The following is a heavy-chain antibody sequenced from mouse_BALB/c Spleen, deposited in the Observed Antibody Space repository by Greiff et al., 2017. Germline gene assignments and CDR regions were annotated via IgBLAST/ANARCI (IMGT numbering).Heavy chain of an antibody. CDR3: ARHKGKDYFDY. J-gene: IGHJ2*01. V-gene: IGHV5-9-3*01. CDR2: ISSGGSYT. CDR1: GFTFSSYA. Sequence: EVHLVESGGGLVKPGGSLKLSCAASGFTFSSYAMSWVRQTPEKRLEWVATISSGGSYTYYPDSVKGRFTISRDNAKNTLYLQMSSLRSEDTAMYYCARHKGKDYFDYWGQGTTLTVSS. D-gene: IGHD2-1*01.